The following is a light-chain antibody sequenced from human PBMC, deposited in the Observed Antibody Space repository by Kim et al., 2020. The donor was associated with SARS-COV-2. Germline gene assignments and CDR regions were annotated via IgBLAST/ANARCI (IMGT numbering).Light chain of an antibody. Sequence: SYELTQPPSVSVSPGQTATITCSGDKLGDRYVCWYQQRPGQSPMLVIYQDSKRPSGIPDRFSGSNSGNTATLTISGTQAADEADYYCQARDSSTAVFGGG. V-gene: IGLV3-1*01. CDR1: KLGDRY. CDR3: QARDSSTAV. J-gene: IGLJ2*01. CDR2: QDS.